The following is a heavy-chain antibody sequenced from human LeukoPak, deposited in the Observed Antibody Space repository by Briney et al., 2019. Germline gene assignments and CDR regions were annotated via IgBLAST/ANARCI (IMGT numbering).Heavy chain of an antibody. J-gene: IGHJ4*02. CDR1: GFTFSSYG. CDR2: IRYDGSNK. D-gene: IGHD3-10*01. V-gene: IGHV3-30*02. CDR3: ARNWGVASRFFDY. Sequence: GGSLRLSCAASGFTFSSYGMHWVRQAPGKGLEWVAFIRYDGSNKYYADSVKGRFTISRDNANNSLYLQMNSLRAEDTAFYYCARNWGVASRFFDYWGQGTLVTVSS.